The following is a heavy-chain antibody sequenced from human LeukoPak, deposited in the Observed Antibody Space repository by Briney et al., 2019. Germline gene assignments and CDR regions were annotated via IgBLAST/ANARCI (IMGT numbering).Heavy chain of an antibody. CDR1: GDSVSSNSAA. V-gene: IGHV6-1*01. CDR3: ARDFEASYFYGSGSYPAGFDP. Sequence: SQTLSLTCAISGDSVSSNSAAWNWIRQSPSRGLEWLGRTYYRSKWYNDYAVSVKSRITINPDTSKNQFSLQLNSVTLEDTAVYYCARDFEASYFYGSGSYPAGFDPWGQGTLVSVSS. J-gene: IGHJ5*02. D-gene: IGHD3-10*01. CDR2: TYYRSKWYN.